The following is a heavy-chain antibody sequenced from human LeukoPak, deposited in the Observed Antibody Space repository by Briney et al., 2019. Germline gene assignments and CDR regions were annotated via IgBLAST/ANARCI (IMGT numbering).Heavy chain of an antibody. D-gene: IGHD6-19*01. Sequence: SETLSLTCTVSGGSISSYYWSWIRQPPGKGLEWIGYIYYSGSTNYNPSLKSRVTISVDTSKNQFSLKLSSVTAADTAVYYCARHMRPGIAVALYYFDYWGQGTLVTVSS. V-gene: IGHV4-59*08. CDR2: IYYSGST. CDR1: GGSISSYY. J-gene: IGHJ4*02. CDR3: ARHMRPGIAVALYYFDY.